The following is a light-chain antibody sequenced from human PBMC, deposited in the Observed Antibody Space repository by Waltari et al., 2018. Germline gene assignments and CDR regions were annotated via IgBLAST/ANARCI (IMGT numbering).Light chain of an antibody. V-gene: IGLV3-25*03. CDR1: ALSKQY. J-gene: IGLJ2*01. Sequence: SFELTQPPSLSVSPGQTARITCSGDALSKQYAHWHQQRPGLAPVLVRYKDSERPSGSPERFSGSSSGTTVTLTLSGVQAEDEADYYCQSADSSGSVVFGGGTKLTVL. CDR2: KDS. CDR3: QSADSSGSVV.